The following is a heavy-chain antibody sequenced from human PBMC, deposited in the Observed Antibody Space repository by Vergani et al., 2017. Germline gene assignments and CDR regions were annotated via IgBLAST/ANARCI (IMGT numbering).Heavy chain of an antibody. D-gene: IGHD3-3*01. Sequence: EVQLVQSGAEVKKPGESLRISCKGSGYSFTSYWISWVRQMPGKGLEWMGRIDPSDSYTNYSPSFQGHVTISADKSISTAYLQWSSLKASDTAMYYCARHGGEDYDPRYYYYYMDVWGKGTTVTVSS. J-gene: IGHJ6*03. CDR1: GYSFTSYW. CDR2: IDPSDSYT. CDR3: ARHGGEDYDPRYYYYYMDV. V-gene: IGHV5-10-1*03.